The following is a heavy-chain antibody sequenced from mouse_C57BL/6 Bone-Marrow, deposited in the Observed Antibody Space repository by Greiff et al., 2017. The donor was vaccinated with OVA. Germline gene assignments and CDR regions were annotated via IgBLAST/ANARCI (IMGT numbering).Heavy chain of an antibody. CDR2: IDPENGDT. V-gene: IGHV14-4*01. CDR1: GFNIKDDY. D-gene: IGHD1-3*01. J-gene: IGHJ3*01. CDR3: TTLYAWFAY. Sequence: EVQLQQSGAELVRPGASVKLSCTASGFNIKDDYMHWVNQRPEQGLEWIGWIDPENGDTEYASKFQGKATITADTSSNTAYLQLSSLTSEDTAVYYCTTLYAWFAYWGQGTLVTVSA.